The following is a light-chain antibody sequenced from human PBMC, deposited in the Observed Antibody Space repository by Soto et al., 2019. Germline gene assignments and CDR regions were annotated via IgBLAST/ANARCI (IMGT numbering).Light chain of an antibody. CDR2: GNT. CDR1: SSNIGAGYD. V-gene: IGLV1-40*01. J-gene: IGLJ2*01. CDR3: LSFDSSVSVV. Sequence: QPVLTQPPSVSGAPGQRVTISCTGSSSNIGAGYDVHWYQQLPGRAPKLLIYGNTNRPSGVPDRFSGSKSGTSASLAITGLQAEDEADYYCLSFDSSVSVVFGGGTKLTLL.